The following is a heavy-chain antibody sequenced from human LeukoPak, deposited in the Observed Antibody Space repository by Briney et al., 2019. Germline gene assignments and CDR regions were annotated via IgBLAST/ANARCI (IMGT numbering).Heavy chain of an antibody. CDR3: AGESRPNYYDSSGYRFDY. D-gene: IGHD3-22*01. V-gene: IGHV1-69*04. CDR1: GGTFSSYA. J-gene: IGHJ4*02. CDR2: IIPIFGIA. Sequence: SVKVSCKASGGTFSSYAISWVRQAPGQGLECMGRIIPIFGIANYAQKFQGRVTITADKSTSTAYMELSSLRSEDTAVYYCAGESRPNYYDSSGYRFDYWGQGTLVTVSS.